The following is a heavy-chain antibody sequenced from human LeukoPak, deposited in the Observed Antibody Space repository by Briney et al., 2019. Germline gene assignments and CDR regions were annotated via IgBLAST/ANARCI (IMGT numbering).Heavy chain of an antibody. D-gene: IGHD2-15*01. Sequence: GGSLRLSCAASGFTFSSYAMSWVRQAPGKGLEWVSTISSSGSDTYYAGSVKGRFTISRDSSKNTVFLQMNSLRAEDTALYYCAKTRGYCTGGSCYGDYWGQGTLVTVSS. CDR1: GFTFSSYA. CDR2: ISSSGSDT. V-gene: IGHV3-23*01. J-gene: IGHJ4*02. CDR3: AKTRGYCTGGSCYGDY.